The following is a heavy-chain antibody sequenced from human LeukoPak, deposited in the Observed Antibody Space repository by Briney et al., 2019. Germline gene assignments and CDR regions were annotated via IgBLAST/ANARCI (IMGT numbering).Heavy chain of an antibody. D-gene: IGHD2-21*02. CDR2: INHSGST. Sequence: SETLSLTCAVYGGSFSGYYWSWIRQPPGKGLEWIGEINHSGSTNYNPSLKSRVTISVDTSKNQFSLKLSSVTAADTAVYYCAREVVGVPAMSWFAPGGRGTLVPV. V-gene: IGHV4-34*01. CDR3: AREVVGVPAMSWFAP. CDR1: GGSFSGYY. J-gene: IGHJ5*02.